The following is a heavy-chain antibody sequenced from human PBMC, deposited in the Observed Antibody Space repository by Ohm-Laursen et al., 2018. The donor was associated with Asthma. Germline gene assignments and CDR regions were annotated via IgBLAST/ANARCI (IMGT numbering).Heavy chain of an antibody. V-gene: IGHV1-8*02. CDR1: GGTFSSYD. D-gene: IGHD3-22*01. Sequence: SVKVSCKSSGGTFSSYDINWVRQATGQGLEWMGWMNPNSGNTGYAQKFQGRVTMTRNTSISTAYMELSSLRSEDTAVYYCALSYYDSSGRYYYYGMDVWGQGTTVTVSS. J-gene: IGHJ6*02. CDR3: ALSYYDSSGRYYYYGMDV. CDR2: MNPNSGNT.